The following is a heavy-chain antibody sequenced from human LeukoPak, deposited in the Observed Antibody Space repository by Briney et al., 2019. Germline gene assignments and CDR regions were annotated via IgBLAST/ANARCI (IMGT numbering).Heavy chain of an antibody. CDR2: VDHTGST. Sequence: TETLSLTCSVSDDSITMYYWTWIRQPPGKGLEWIGYVDHTGSTNFNPSLNGRVSISRDTTKNLFSLRLRSVTAADTAVYFCARGRVSSSTWYSTYYYYFYMDVWGKGTTVTVSS. CDR1: DDSITMYY. V-gene: IGHV4-59*01. J-gene: IGHJ6*03. D-gene: IGHD1-1*01. CDR3: ARGRVSSSTWYSTYYYYFYMDV.